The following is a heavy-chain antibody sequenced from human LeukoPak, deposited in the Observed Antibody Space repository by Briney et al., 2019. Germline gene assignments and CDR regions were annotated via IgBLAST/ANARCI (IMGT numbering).Heavy chain of an antibody. V-gene: IGHV3-13*01. CDR3: ARGPPYYDFWSGYGV. D-gene: IGHD3-3*01. CDR1: GFPFSSYD. CDR2: IGTAGDT. Sequence: GGSLRLSCAASGFPFSSYDMHWVRQATGKGLEWVSAIGTAGDTYYPGSVKGRFTISRDNAKNSLYLQMNSLRAEDTAVYYCARGPPYYDFWSGYGVWGKGTTVTVSS. J-gene: IGHJ6*04.